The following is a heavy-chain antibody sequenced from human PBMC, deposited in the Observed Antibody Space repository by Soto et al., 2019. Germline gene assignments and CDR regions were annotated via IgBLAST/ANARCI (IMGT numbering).Heavy chain of an antibody. Sequence: QVQLVQSGTEVKKPGSSVKVSCKASGGTFVSYAINWVRQAPGQGLEWMGGIIPIFGTANYARKFQVRVILSADESTNTAFMELNSLRSEDTAVYYCARMFRGSTRHYYYYGFDVWGQGTTVAVTS. V-gene: IGHV1-69*01. D-gene: IGHD2-15*01. CDR1: GGTFVSYA. J-gene: IGHJ6*02. CDR2: IIPIFGTA. CDR3: ARMFRGSTRHYYYYGFDV.